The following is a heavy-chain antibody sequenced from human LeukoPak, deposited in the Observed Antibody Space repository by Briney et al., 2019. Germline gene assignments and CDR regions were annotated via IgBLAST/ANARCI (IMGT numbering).Heavy chain of an antibody. V-gene: IGHV4-34*01. CDR2: INHSGST. CDR3: ARGRVFQQPDY. Sequence: PSETLSLTCAVYGGSFSGYYWSWIRQPQGKGLDWIGEINHSGSTDYNPSLKSRVTISVDTSKNQFSLKLSSVTAADTAVYYCARGRVFQQPDYWGQGTLVTVSS. D-gene: IGHD6-13*01. J-gene: IGHJ4*02. CDR1: GGSFSGYY.